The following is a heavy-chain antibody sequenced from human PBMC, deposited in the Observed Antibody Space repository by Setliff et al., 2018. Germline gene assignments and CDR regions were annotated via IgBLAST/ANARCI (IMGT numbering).Heavy chain of an antibody. J-gene: IGHJ4*02. V-gene: IGHV3-53*04. D-gene: IGHD3-3*01. CDR2: MYSGGGT. CDR1: GFSVGSTY. CDR3: ARAGTVGERIAGWDS. Sequence: TGGSLRLSCVASGFSVGSTYMTWVRQAPGKGLEWVSVMYSGGGTDYLDSLRGRFTISRSNSRNTVFLQMNGLRVEDTAVYFCARAGTVGERIAGWDSWGPGTLVTVSS.